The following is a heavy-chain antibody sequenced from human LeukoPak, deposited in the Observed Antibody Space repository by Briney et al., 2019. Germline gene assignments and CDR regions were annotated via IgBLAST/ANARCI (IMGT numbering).Heavy chain of an antibody. V-gene: IGHV3-30*18. D-gene: IGHD4-23*01. Sequence: GGSLRLSCAPSGFTFSRHGMHWVRQAPGKGLEWVAIISNDGSRKYYAHSVEGRFTISRDNSKNTLYLQMNSLRAEDTAVYYCAQGTVVYSVNWFDPWGQGTPVTVSS. CDR3: AQGTVVYSVNWFDP. CDR2: ISNDGSRK. CDR1: GFTFSRHG. J-gene: IGHJ5*02.